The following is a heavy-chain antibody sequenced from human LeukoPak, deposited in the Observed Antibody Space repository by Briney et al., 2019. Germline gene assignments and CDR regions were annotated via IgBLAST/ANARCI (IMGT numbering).Heavy chain of an antibody. J-gene: IGHJ4*02. Sequence: SETLSLTCTVSGGSISSSSYYWGWIRQPPGKGLEWIANIYYSGSTYYNPSLKSRVTISVDTSKNQLSLKLSAVTAADTAVYYCASGTAIYDFWSGYPRWSFDYWGQGTLVTVSS. CDR1: GGSISSSSYY. V-gene: IGHV4-39*01. D-gene: IGHD3-3*01. CDR2: IYYSGST. CDR3: ASGTAIYDFWSGYPRWSFDY.